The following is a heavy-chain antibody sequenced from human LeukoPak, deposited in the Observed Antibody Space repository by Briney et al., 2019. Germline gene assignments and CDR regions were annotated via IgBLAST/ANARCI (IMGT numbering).Heavy chain of an antibody. Sequence: SETLSLTCTVSGGSISSYYWSWIRQPPGKGLEWIGYIYYSGSTNYNPSLKSRVTISVDTSKNQFSLKLSSVTAADTAVYYCARDPYYYDNGVFYYYYMDVWGKGTTVTVSS. J-gene: IGHJ6*03. CDR2: IYYSGST. V-gene: IGHV4-59*12. CDR1: GGSISSYY. D-gene: IGHD3-22*01. CDR3: ARDPYYYDNGVFYYYYMDV.